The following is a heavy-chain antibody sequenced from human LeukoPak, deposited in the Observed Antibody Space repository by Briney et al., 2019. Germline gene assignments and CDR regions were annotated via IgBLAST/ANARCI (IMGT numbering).Heavy chain of an antibody. CDR1: GFTFSIYG. Sequence: GGSLRLSCAASGFTFSIYGMSWVRQAPGRGLEWVSAMSGSGGSTYYADSVKGRFTISRDNSKNTLYLQMNSLRAEDTAVYYCAKTKTTVTTDWGQGTLVTVSS. J-gene: IGHJ4*02. CDR3: AKTKTTVTTD. V-gene: IGHV3-23*01. CDR2: MSGSGGST. D-gene: IGHD4-17*01.